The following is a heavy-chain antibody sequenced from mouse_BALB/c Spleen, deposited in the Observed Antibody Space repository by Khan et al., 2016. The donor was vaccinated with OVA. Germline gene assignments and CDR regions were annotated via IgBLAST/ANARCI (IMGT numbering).Heavy chain of an antibody. V-gene: IGHV1S81*02. D-gene: IGHD2-2*01. Sequence: QVQLKQPGAELVKPGASVRLSCKASGYTFTSYYMYWVKQRPGQGIEWIGDINPSSGGTNFNEKFKSKATLTVDKSSSTAYIQLNSLTSEDSAVYYCSRSGYGSFAYWGQGTLVTVSA. CDR3: SRSGYGSFAY. CDR2: INPSSGGT. J-gene: IGHJ3*01. CDR1: GYTFTSYY.